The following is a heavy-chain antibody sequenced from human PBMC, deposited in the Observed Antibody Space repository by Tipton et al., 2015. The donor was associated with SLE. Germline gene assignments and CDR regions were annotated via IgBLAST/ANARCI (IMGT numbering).Heavy chain of an antibody. Sequence: SLRLSCAASGFTFSSYGMHWVRQAPGKGLEWVAFVRYDGSNKYYADSVKGRFTISRDNSKNTLSLQMNSLRPEDTAVYYCAPDYYDSSAPLDYWGQGTLVTVSS. CDR3: APDYYDSSAPLDY. CDR2: VRYDGSNK. D-gene: IGHD3-22*01. J-gene: IGHJ4*02. V-gene: IGHV3-30*02. CDR1: GFTFSSYG.